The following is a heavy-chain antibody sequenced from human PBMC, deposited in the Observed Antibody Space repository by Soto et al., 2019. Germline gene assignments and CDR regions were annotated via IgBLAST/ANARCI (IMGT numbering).Heavy chain of an antibody. CDR1: GGSISSGGYS. D-gene: IGHD6-13*01. CDR3: ARALGIAAAGTFWYFDL. V-gene: IGHV4-30-2*01. J-gene: IGHJ2*01. Sequence: QLQLQESGSGLVKPSQTLSLTCAVSGGSISSGGYSWSWIRQPPGKGLEWIGYIYHSGSTYYNPAFKSRVTIPVDRSKHPFSLKLSSVTAADTAVYYCARALGIAAAGTFWYFDLWGRGTLVTVSS. CDR2: IYHSGST.